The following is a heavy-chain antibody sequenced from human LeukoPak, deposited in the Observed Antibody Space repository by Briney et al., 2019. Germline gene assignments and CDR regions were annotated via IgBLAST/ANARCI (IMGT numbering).Heavy chain of an antibody. Sequence: ASVKVSCKASGGTFSNYAVAWVRQAPRQGLEWLGGIIPMFGSAKYAQKFQGRVTIDTDESTTTVYLELTSLRSDDTVVYYCARRQALRGRHRAFDPWGQGTLVTVSS. D-gene: IGHD6-25*01. CDR1: GGTFSNYA. CDR2: IIPMFGSA. V-gene: IGHV1-69*05. J-gene: IGHJ5*02. CDR3: ARRQALRGRHRAFDP.